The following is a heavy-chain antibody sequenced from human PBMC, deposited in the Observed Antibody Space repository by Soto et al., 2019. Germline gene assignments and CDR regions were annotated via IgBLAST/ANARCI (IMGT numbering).Heavy chain of an antibody. Sequence: ASVKVSCKASGYTFTGHYMHWVRQVSGRRLEFLGWLKPDNGGTYYAPKFQGRVTFTRDTSKTTAYMEMSGLQSDDTAVYFCARDLCPLGSGSPCPTFGMDLWGQGTTVTVS. CDR3: ARDLCPLGSGSPCPTFGMDL. CDR1: GYTFTGHY. CDR2: LKPDNGGT. D-gene: IGHD3-10*01. V-gene: IGHV1-2*02. J-gene: IGHJ6*02.